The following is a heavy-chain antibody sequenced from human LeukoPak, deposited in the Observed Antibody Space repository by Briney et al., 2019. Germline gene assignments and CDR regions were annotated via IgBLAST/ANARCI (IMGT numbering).Heavy chain of an antibody. CDR3: SRFDYGDYVFDY. J-gene: IGHJ4*02. Sequence: GGSLRLSCAASGFTFSVRGMSWVRQAPGKGLEWVGFIRTKVYGGTIEYAASVKGRFTISRDDSKSIAYLQMNSLKTEDTAVYYCSRFDYGDYVFDYWGQGTLVTVSS. CDR1: GFTFSVRG. V-gene: IGHV3-49*04. D-gene: IGHD4-17*01. CDR2: IRTKVYGGTI.